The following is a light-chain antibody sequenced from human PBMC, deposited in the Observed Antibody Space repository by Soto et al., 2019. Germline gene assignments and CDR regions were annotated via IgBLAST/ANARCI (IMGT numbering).Light chain of an antibody. J-gene: IGKJ5*01. CDR2: GAS. CDR3: QQYGSSPLIT. Sequence: EIFMTQSPSTLSVSPGEIATLSCRASQSVSSSYLAWYQQKPGQAPRLLIYGASSRATGIPDRFSGSGSGTDFTLTISRLEPEDFAVYYCQQYGSSPLITFGQGTRLEIK. CDR1: QSVSSSY. V-gene: IGKV3-20*01.